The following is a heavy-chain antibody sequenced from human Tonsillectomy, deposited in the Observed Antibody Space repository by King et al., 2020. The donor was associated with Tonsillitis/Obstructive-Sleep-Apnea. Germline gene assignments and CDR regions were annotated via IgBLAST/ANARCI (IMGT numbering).Heavy chain of an antibody. Sequence: VQLVESGGGLVKPGGSLRLSCAASGFTFSNAWMNWVRQAPGKGLEWVGRIKSKTDGGTTDYAAPVKGRFTISREDSKNTLYLQMNSLKTEDTAVYYCTTPKYYDFWSGSDYYGMDVWGQGTTVTVSS. CDR2: IKSKTDGGTT. CDR1: GFTFSNAW. V-gene: IGHV3-15*07. D-gene: IGHD3-3*01. J-gene: IGHJ6*02. CDR3: TTPKYYDFWSGSDYYGMDV.